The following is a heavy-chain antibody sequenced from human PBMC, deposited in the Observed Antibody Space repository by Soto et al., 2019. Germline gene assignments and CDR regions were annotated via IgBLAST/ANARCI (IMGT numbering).Heavy chain of an antibody. V-gene: IGHV4-31*03. D-gene: IGHD6-13*01. CDR2: IYHSGST. CDR3: AREMVAAAGTGVFDS. J-gene: IGHJ3*02. CDR1: GGSISSGGHY. Sequence: SETLSLTCTVSGGSISSGGHYWSWIRQHPGKGLEWIGEIYHSGSTNYNPSLKSRVTISVDKSKNQFSLKLSSVTAADTAVYYCAREMVAAAGTGVFDSWGQGTMVTVSS.